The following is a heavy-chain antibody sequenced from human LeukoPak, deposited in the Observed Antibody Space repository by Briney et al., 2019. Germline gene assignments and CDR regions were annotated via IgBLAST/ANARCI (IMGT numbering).Heavy chain of an antibody. V-gene: IGHV1-69*05. CDR1: GATFSSYT. J-gene: IGHJ5*02. D-gene: IGHD2-2*01. CDR2: IIPIFGTA. CDR3: AREYCSSTSCWFVDP. Sequence: ASVKVSCKSSGATFSSYTISWVRQAPGQGLEWMGGIIPIFGTANYAQKFQGRVTITTDESTSTAYMELSSLRSEDTAVYYCAREYCSSTSCWFVDPWGQGTLVTVSS.